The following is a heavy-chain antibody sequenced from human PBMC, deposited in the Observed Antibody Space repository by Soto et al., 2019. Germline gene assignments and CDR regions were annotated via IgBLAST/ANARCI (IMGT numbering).Heavy chain of an antibody. CDR2: IFGDGDK. V-gene: IGHV2-5*02. J-gene: IGHJ4*02. CDR1: GFSLASRRLG. Sequence: KESGPALVKPTQTLSLTCTSSGFSLASRRLGVAWLRQPPGKPLAWIALIFGDGDKGYSPSLKSRRTITKDTSKNQVVLTMTGMDPADTGTYFCSHDGSGITGAGWGFWGQGTQVTVSS. CDR3: SHDGSGITGAGWGF. D-gene: IGHD1-20*01.